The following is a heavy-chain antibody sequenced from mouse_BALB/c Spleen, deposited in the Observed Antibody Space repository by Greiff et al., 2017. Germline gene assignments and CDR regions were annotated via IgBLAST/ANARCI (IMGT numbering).Heavy chain of an antibody. CDR2: IYPGNSDT. CDR3: TRGLLLAWFAY. J-gene: IGHJ3*01. Sequence: EVKLVESGTVLARPGASVKMSCKASGYTFTSYWMHWVKQRPGQGLEWIGAIYPGNSDTSYNQKFKGKAKLTAVTSTSTAYMELSSLTNEDSAVYYCTRGLLLAWFAYWGQGTLVTVSA. CDR1: GYTFTSYW. D-gene: IGHD2-3*01. V-gene: IGHV1-5*01.